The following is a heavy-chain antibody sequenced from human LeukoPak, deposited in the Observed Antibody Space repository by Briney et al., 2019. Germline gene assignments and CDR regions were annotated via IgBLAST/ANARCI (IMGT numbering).Heavy chain of an antibody. J-gene: IGHJ6*02. D-gene: IGHD3-10*01. CDR1: GFTFSSYS. V-gene: IGHV3-21*01. Sequence: PGGSLRLSCAASGFTFSSYSMNWVRQAPGKGLEWVSSISSSSSYIYYADSVKGRFTISSDNAKNSPYLQMNSLRAEDTAVYYCASPYGSGPYHYYGMDVWGQGTTVTVSS. CDR3: ASPYGSGPYHYYGMDV. CDR2: ISSSSSYI.